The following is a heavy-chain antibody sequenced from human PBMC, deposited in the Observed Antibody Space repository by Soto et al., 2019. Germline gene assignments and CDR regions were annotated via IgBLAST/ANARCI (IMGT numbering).Heavy chain of an antibody. CDR2: ISFDGSNK. Sequence: GGSLRLSCAASGFTFSAYGMHWARQAPGKGLEWVTVISFDGSNKYYADSVKGRFTISRDNSKNTLYLQMNSLRAEDTAIYYCAKPIYSGSYYGIWFDPWGQGTLVTVSS. CDR1: GFTFSAYG. D-gene: IGHD1-26*01. CDR3: AKPIYSGSYYGIWFDP. J-gene: IGHJ5*02. V-gene: IGHV3-30*18.